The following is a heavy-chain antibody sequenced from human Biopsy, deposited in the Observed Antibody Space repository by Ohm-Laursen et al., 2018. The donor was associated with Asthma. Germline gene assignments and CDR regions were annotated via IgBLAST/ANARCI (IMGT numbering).Heavy chain of an antibody. Sequence: SWIRQSPGKGLEWIGETNERGVTNNNPSLKSRVIISIDTYWNRVSLKLTSVTAADTAVYYCARGPELDVWSQGTTVTVSS. CDR2: TNERGVT. J-gene: IGHJ6*02. CDR3: ARGPELDV. V-gene: IGHV4-34*01.